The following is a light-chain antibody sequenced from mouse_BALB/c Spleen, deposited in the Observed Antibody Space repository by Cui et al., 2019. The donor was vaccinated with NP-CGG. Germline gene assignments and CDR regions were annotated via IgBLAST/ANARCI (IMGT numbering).Light chain of an antibody. CDR2: GTN. CDR3: ALWYSNHWV. V-gene: IGLV1*01. Sequence: QAVVTPESPLTTSPGETVTLTCRSSTGPVTTSNYANWVQEKPDHLFTGLIGGTNNRAPGVPARFSGSLIGDKAALTITGAQTEDEAIYFCALWYSNHWVFGGGTKLTVL. J-gene: IGLJ1*01. CDR1: TGPVTTSNY.